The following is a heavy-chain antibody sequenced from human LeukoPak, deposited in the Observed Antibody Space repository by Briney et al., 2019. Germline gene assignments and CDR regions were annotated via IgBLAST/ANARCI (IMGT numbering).Heavy chain of an antibody. CDR3: ASGYGDYSPDY. J-gene: IGHJ4*02. D-gene: IGHD4-17*01. CDR1: GYTFTGYY. Sequence: WASVNVSCNASGYTFTGYYMHWVRQAPGQGLEWMGWISPKSGGTIYPQKFQGRVTMTRDSSSSTAYMELSRLTSDDTAVYYCASGYGDYSPDYWGQGTLVTVSS. CDR2: ISPKSGGT. V-gene: IGHV1-2*02.